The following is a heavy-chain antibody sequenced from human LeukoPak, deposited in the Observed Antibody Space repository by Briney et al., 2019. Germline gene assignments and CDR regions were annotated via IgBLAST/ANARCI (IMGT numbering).Heavy chain of an antibody. J-gene: IGHJ4*02. CDR2: IKSKTDGGTT. CDR3: TTVGGGYYDSSGYYYVDY. D-gene: IGHD3-22*01. V-gene: IGHV3-15*01. CDR1: GFTFSNAW. Sequence: PGGSLRLSCAASGFTFSNAWMSWVRQAPGKGLEWVGRIKSKTDGGTTDYAAPVKGRFTISRDDSKNTLYLQMNSLKTEDTAVYYCTTVGGGYYDSSGYYYVDYWGQGTLVTVSS.